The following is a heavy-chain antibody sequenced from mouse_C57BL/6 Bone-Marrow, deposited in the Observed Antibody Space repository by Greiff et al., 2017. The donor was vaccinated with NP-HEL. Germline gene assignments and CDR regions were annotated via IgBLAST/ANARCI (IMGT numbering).Heavy chain of an antibody. D-gene: IGHD2-4*01. CDR2: ISSGGSYT. J-gene: IGHJ3*01. V-gene: IGHV5-6*01. CDR1: GFTFSSYG. Sequence: EVQLVESGGDLVKPGGSLKLSCAASGFTFSSYGMSWVRQTPDKRLEWVATISSGGSYTYYPDSVKGRFTISRDNAKNTLYLHMSSLTSEDTAMYYCASPYDYDVAWFAYWGQGTLVTVSA. CDR3: ASPYDYDVAWFAY.